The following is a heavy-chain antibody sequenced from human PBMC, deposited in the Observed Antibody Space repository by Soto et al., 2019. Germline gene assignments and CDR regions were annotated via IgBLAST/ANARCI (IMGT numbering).Heavy chain of an antibody. D-gene: IGHD3-10*01. CDR1: DYTFTSYG. CDR2: ISAYNGNT. V-gene: IGHV1-18*01. CDR3: ARVPPNSMIRGEPYFDF. Sequence: ASVKVSCKASDYTFTSYGISWVRQAPGQGPEWMGWISAYNGNTNYEQKLQGRVTMTTDTSTSTAYMELRSLRSDDTAVYYCARVPPNSMIRGEPYFDFWGQGTLVTVSS. J-gene: IGHJ4*02.